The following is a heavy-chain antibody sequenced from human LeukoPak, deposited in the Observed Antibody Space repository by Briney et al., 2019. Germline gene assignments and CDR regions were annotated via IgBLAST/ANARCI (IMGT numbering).Heavy chain of an antibody. J-gene: IGHJ4*02. D-gene: IGHD1-26*01. V-gene: IGHV3-23*01. CDR2: ISGSGGST. CDR3: AKPLYCELTLFDY. Sequence: GGSLRLYCAASGFTFSSYAMSWARQAPGKGLEWVSAISGSGGSTYYADSVKGRFTISRDNSKNTLYLQMNSLRAEDTAVYYCAKPLYCELTLFDYWGQGTLVTVSS. CDR1: GFTFSSYA.